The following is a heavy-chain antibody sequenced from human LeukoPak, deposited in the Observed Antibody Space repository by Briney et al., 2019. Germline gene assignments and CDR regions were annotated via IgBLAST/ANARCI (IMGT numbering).Heavy chain of an antibody. CDR3: AKDSTIFGANTHFDY. CDR2: IVGSGDYT. D-gene: IGHD3-3*01. Sequence: PGGSLRLSCAASGFTFSSYAMSWVRQAPGKGLEWVSAIVGSGDYTYYADSVKGRFTISRDNSKNTLYPHMNSLRVEDTALYYCAKDSTIFGANTHFDYWGQGTPVTVSS. J-gene: IGHJ4*02. V-gene: IGHV3-23*01. CDR1: GFTFSSYA.